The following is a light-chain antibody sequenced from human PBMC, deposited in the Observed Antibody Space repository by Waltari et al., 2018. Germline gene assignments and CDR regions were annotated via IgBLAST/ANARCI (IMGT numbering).Light chain of an antibody. CDR2: KAS. CDR1: QSIRNW. J-gene: IGKJ2*01. V-gene: IGKV1-5*03. Sequence: DIQMTQSPSTLSASVGDRVTITCRASQSIRNWLAWYQQKPGKAPNLLIYKASTLESGVPSMFSGSESVTEVTLTFSSLQPDDFATYYCKQYNSNSRTFGQGTKLEIK. CDR3: KQYNSNSRT.